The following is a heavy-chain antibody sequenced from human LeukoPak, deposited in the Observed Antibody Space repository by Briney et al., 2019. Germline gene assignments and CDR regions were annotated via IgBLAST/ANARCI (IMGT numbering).Heavy chain of an antibody. CDR3: ARAHYDFWSAYLDY. D-gene: IGHD3-3*01. CDR2: IYTSGST. V-gene: IGHV4-4*07. J-gene: IGHJ4*02. CDR1: GGSISSYS. Sequence: SETLSLTCTVSGGSISSYSWSWIRQPAGKGLEWIGRIYTSGSTNYNPSLKSRVTMSVDTSKNQFSLRLSSVTAADTAVYYCARAHYDFWSAYLDYWGQGTLVTVSS.